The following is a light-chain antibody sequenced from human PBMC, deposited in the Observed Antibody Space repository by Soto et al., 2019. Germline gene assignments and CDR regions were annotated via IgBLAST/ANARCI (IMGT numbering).Light chain of an antibody. Sequence: EIEMTQSPAPLSVSPGERATLSCRASQSVSSNLAWYQQKPGQAPRLLIYGASTRATGIPARFSGSGSGTEFTLTLSSLQSEDFAVYDCQQGFTFGPGTKVDIK. CDR2: GAS. CDR1: QSVSSN. J-gene: IGKJ3*01. V-gene: IGKV3-15*01. CDR3: QQGFT.